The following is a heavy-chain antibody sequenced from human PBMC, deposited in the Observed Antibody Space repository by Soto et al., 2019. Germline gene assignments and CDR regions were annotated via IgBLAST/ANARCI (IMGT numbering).Heavy chain of an antibody. CDR2: ISGSGGST. CDR1: GFTFSSYA. D-gene: IGHD1-20*01. Sequence: PGXSLRLACAASGFTFSSYALSWFRQAPGKGLEWVSAISGSGGSTYYADSVKGRFTISRDNSKNTLYLQMNSLRAEDTAVYYCAKGYNWNDVGFDYWGQGTLVTVSS. V-gene: IGHV3-23*01. CDR3: AKGYNWNDVGFDY. J-gene: IGHJ4*02.